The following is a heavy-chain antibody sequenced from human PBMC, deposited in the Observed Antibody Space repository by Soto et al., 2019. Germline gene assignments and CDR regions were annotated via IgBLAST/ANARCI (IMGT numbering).Heavy chain of an antibody. J-gene: IGHJ5*01. CDR2: IKPHSGDT. Sequence: QVQLVQSGAEVKRPGASVKVSCKASGYSFTAYYIHWVRQAPGQGLECMGWIKPHSGDTGYTQKFQGRVTMTRDTSISTAYMELSSLQYEDTAMYYCARGSAVGGNWFDSWGQGTLVTVSS. CDR3: ARGSAVGGNWFDS. V-gene: IGHV1-2*02. D-gene: IGHD3-16*01. CDR1: GYSFTAYY.